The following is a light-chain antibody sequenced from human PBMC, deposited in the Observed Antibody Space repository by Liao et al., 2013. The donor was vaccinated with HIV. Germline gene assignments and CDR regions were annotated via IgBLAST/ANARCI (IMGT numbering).Light chain of an antibody. CDR3: QAWDTTTATYV. J-gene: IGLJ1*01. CDR2: QDT. CDR1: ALPKQY. V-gene: IGLV3-1*01. Sequence: SYELTQPPSVSMSPGQTARITCSGDALPKQYAYWYQQKPGQAPVLVVYQDTKRPSGIPERFSASNSGNTATLTISGTQAVDEADYYCQAWDTTTATYVFGTGTKVTVL.